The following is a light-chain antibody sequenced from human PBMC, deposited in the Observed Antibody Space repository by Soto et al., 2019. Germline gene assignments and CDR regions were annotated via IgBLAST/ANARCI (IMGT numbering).Light chain of an antibody. J-gene: IGKJ1*01. CDR3: QQYHSYSRT. V-gene: IGKV1-5*03. CDR1: QNINNW. CDR2: KAS. Sequence: DIQMTQSPSTLSASTGDRVTITCRTSQNINNWLACYQQKPEKDPKLLIYKASNSESGVPSRFSGSGSGTEFTLTISSLQPDDFATYYCQQYHSYSRTFGHGTKVEI.